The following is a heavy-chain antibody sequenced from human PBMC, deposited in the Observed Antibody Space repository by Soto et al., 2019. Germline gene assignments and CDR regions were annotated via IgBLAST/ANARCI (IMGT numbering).Heavy chain of an antibody. D-gene: IGHD6-6*01. CDR1: GCSISSYY. Sequence: SETLSLTSPVSGCSISSYYWSWIRQPPGKGLEWIGEIYYSGSTNYNPSLKSRVTISVDTSKNQFSLKLSSVTAADTAVYYCARKGQLGLGYWGQGTLVTVSS. CDR3: ARKGQLGLGY. V-gene: IGHV4-34*01. J-gene: IGHJ4*02. CDR2: IYYSGST.